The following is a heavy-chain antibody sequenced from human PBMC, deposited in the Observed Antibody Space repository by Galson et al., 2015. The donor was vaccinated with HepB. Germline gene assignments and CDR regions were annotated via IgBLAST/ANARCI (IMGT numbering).Heavy chain of an antibody. D-gene: IGHD2/OR15-2a*01. CDR2: ISAYNGNT. Sequence: SVKVSCKASDYTFTNYGISWVRQAPGQGLEWMGWISAYNGNTNYAQNLQGRVTMTTDTSTSTAYMELRSLRSDDTAVYYCARARYTTSPPDYWGQGTLVTVSS. V-gene: IGHV1-18*01. J-gene: IGHJ4*02. CDR3: ARARYTTSPPDY. CDR1: DYTFTNYG.